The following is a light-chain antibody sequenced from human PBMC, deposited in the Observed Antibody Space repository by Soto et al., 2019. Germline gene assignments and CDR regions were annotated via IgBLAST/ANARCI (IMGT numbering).Light chain of an antibody. Sequence: QSVLTQSPSASASLGASVKLTCTLSSGHSSDAIAWHQQQPEKGPRYLMKLNSDGSHNKGDGIPDRFSGSSSGAERYLTISSLQSEDEADYYCQTWGTGIVIFGGGTKLTVL. CDR3: QTWGTGIVI. J-gene: IGLJ2*01. V-gene: IGLV4-69*01. CDR2: LNSDGSH. CDR1: SGHSSDA.